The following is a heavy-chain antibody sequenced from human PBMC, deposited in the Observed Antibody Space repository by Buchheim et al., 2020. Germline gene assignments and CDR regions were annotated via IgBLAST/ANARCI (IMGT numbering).Heavy chain of an antibody. CDR3: ARHGPFDN. CDR1: GFSFSTYC. J-gene: IGHJ4*02. V-gene: IGHV3-7*01. CDR2: INRDGSEQ. Sequence: EVQLLESGGGLVQPGGSLRLSCAASGFSFSTYCMTWVRQAPGKGLEWVANINRDGSEQNYLDSVKGRFTVSRDNSRNSLYLQMDSLRVEDAALYYWARHGPFDNWGQGAL.